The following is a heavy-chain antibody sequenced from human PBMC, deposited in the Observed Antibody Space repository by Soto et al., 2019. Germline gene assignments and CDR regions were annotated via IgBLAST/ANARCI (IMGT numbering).Heavy chain of an antibody. V-gene: IGHV3-30*18. J-gene: IGHJ4*02. CDR2: ISYDGNVA. CDR1: GFTFSNYG. CDR3: AKEGPITNWYFDY. Sequence: QVQLVESGGGVVQPGRSLRLSCAASGFTFSNYGMHWVRQAPGKGLEWVIVISYDGNVAYYADSVKGRFTISRDNSKNMLYLQMKSLRTEDTAMYYCAKEGPITNWYFDYWGQGTLVTVSS. D-gene: IGHD1-1*01.